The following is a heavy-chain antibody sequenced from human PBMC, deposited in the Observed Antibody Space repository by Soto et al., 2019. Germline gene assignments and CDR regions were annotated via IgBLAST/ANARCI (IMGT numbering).Heavy chain of an antibody. V-gene: IGHV4-34*01. Sequence: QVQLQQWGAGLLKPSETLSLTCAVYGGSFSGYYWSWIRQPPGKGLEWIGEINHSGSTNYNPSLKSRVTISVDTSKNQFSLKLSSVTAADTAVYYCARVLAARPDYDILTGRYYYYYYGMDVWGQGTTVTVSS. CDR2: INHSGST. J-gene: IGHJ6*02. CDR3: ARVLAARPDYDILTGRYYYYYYGMDV. D-gene: IGHD3-9*01. CDR1: GGSFSGYY.